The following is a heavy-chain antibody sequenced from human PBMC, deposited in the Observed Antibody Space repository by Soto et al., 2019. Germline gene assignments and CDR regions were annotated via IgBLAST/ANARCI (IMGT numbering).Heavy chain of an antibody. CDR2: IRSKANSYAT. V-gene: IGHV3-73*01. CDR3: TRPDPSIAAAGSDY. D-gene: IGHD6-13*01. Sequence: PGGSLRLSCAASGFTFSSSAMHWVRQASGKGLEWVGFIRSKANSYATASAASVKGRFTISRDDSENTAYLQMNSLKTEDTAVYYCTRPDPSIAAAGSDYWGQGTLVTLSS. CDR1: GFTFSSSA. J-gene: IGHJ4*02.